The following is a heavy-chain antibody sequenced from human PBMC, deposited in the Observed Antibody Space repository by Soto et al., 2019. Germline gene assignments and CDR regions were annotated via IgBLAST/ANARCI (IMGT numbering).Heavy chain of an antibody. CDR2: ISGNGGST. CDR3: AKTDRYSNSWFDY. CDR1: GFTFSNCA. D-gene: IGHD6-13*01. Sequence: TGGSLRLSCAASGFTFSNCAMSWVRQAPGKGLEWVSGISGNGGSTYYADSVKGRFTVSRDNSKNTLFLQMNSLRAEDTAVYYCAKTDRYSNSWFDYWGQGTLVTVSS. J-gene: IGHJ4*02. V-gene: IGHV3-23*01.